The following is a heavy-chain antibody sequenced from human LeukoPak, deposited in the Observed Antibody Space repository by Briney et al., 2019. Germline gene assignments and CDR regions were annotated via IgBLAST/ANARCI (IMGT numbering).Heavy chain of an antibody. CDR3: ARDPTVYCSSTSCLYNWFDP. Sequence: ASVKVSCKASGGTFSRYAISWVRQAPGQGLEWMGWISAYNGNTNYAQKFQGRVTMTTDTFTNTAYMELRSLRSDDTAVYYCARDPTVYCSSTSCLYNWFDPWGQGTLVTVSS. CDR1: GGTFSRYA. V-gene: IGHV1-18*01. J-gene: IGHJ5*02. CDR2: ISAYNGNT. D-gene: IGHD2-2*01.